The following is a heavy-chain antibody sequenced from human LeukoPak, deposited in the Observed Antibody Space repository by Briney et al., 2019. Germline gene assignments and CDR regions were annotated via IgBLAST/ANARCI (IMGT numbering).Heavy chain of an antibody. CDR1: GDSISRTSYY. CDR3: ARSNYVWGSYRPRQSDAFV. CDR2: INHSGST. V-gene: IGHV4-39*07. Sequence: SETLSLTCTVSGDSISRTSYYWGWIRQPPGKGLEWIGEINHSGSTNYNPSLKSRVTMSVDTSKNQFSLKLSSVTAADTAVYYCARSNYVWGSYRPRQSDAFVWGQGTMVTVSS. J-gene: IGHJ3*01. D-gene: IGHD3-16*02.